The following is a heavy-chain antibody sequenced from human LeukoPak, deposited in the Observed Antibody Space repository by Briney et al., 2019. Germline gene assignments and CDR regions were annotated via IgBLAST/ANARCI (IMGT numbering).Heavy chain of an antibody. J-gene: IGHJ5*02. D-gene: IGHD6-19*01. CDR1: GYTFTGYY. CDR3: ARDSIAVAGTGFDP. CDR2: INPNSGGT. Sequence: EASVKVSCKASGYTFTGYYMHWVRQAPGQGLEWMGWINPNSGGTNYAQKFQGRVTMTRDTSISTAYMELSRLRSDDTAVYYCARDSIAVAGTGFDPWGQGTLVTVSS. V-gene: IGHV1-2*02.